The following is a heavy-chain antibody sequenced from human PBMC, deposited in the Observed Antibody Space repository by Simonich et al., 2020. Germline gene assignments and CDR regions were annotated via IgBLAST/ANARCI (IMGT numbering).Heavy chain of an antibody. CDR1: GGSISSSSYY. V-gene: IGHV4-39*01. CDR2: IDYGGST. J-gene: IGHJ3*02. Sequence: QLQLQESGPGLVKPSETLSLTCTVSGGSISSSSYYWGWFRQPPGKGLEWFGSIDYGGSTYYNPSLKRRVTISVDTSKNQFSLKLSSVTAADTAVYYCARHAGFAFDIWGQGTMVTVSS. CDR3: ARHAGFAFDI. D-gene: IGHD6-13*01.